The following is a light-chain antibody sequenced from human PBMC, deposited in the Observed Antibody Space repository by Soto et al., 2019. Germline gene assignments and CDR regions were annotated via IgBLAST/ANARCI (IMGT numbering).Light chain of an antibody. CDR3: HQYNSWPRGT. Sequence: RVMTQSPDTLSVSPGERATLSCRASETVRSNLAWYQQKPGQPPRLLLYGASTRATGIPVRFRGSGSGTEFTLTISSLQSEDSAVYYCHQYNSWPRGTFGPGTKVEIK. CDR1: ETVRSN. V-gene: IGKV3-15*01. CDR2: GAS. J-gene: IGKJ3*01.